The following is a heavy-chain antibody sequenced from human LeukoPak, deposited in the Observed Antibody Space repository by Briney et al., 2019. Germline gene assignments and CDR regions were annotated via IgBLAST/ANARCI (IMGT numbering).Heavy chain of an antibody. D-gene: IGHD4-17*01. Sequence: SETLSLTCAVYGGSFSGYYWSWIRQPPGKGLEWIGGINHSGSTNYNPSLKSRVTISVDTSKNQFSLKLSSVTAADTAVYYCARGYGDYNPLFDYWGQGTLVTVSS. CDR2: INHSGST. CDR3: ARGYGDYNPLFDY. J-gene: IGHJ4*02. CDR1: GGSFSGYY. V-gene: IGHV4-34*01.